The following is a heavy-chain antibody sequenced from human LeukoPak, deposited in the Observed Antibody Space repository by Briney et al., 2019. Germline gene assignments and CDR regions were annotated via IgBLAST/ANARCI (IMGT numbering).Heavy chain of an antibody. D-gene: IGHD3-3*01. CDR3: ARGSIYYDFWSGYYGGYYYMDV. Sequence: PGGSLRLSCAASGFTFSSYWMSWVRQAPGKGLEWVANIKQDGSEKYYVDSVKGRFTISRDNAKNSLYLQMNSLRAEDTAVYYCARGSIYYDFWSGYYGGYYYMDVWGKGTTVTVSS. J-gene: IGHJ6*03. CDR1: GFTFSSYW. CDR2: IKQDGSEK. V-gene: IGHV3-7*04.